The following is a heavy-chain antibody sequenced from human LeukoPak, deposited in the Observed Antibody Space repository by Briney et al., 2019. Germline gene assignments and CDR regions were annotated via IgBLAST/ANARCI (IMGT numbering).Heavy chain of an antibody. CDR3: ARLRGPTVTPYYYYYMDV. J-gene: IGHJ6*03. V-gene: IGHV4-39*01. Sequence: SETLSLTCTVSGGSISSSSYYWGWIRQPPGKGVEWIGSIYYSGSTYYNPSLKSRVTISVDTSKNQFSLKLSSVTAADTAVYYCARLRGPTVTPYYYYYMDVWGKGTTVTVSS. CDR2: IYYSGST. CDR1: GGSISSSSYY. D-gene: IGHD4-17*01.